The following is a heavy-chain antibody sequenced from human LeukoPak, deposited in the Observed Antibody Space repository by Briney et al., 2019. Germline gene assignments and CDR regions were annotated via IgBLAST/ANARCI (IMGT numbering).Heavy chain of an antibody. CDR2: IIPIFGTA. V-gene: IGHV1-69*13. CDR3: ARGFEMATIEAFDY. CDR1: GGTFSSYA. D-gene: IGHD5-24*01. Sequence: TVKVSCKASGGTFSSYAISWVRQGPGQGLKWMGGIIPIFGTANYAQKFQGRVTITADESTSTAYMELSSLRSEDTAVYYCARGFEMATIEAFDYWGQGTLVTVSS. J-gene: IGHJ4*02.